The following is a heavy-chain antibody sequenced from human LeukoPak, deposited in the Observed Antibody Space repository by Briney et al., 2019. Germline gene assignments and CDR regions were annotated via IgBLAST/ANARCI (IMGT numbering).Heavy chain of an antibody. Sequence: SSETLSLTCTVSGGSISSYYWGWIRQPPGKGLEWIGSVYHSGSTYYNPSLKSRVTISVDTSKNQFSLKLTSVTAADTAVYYCARRYGSGSYLGWGQGTLVTVSS. CDR3: ARRYGSGSYLG. D-gene: IGHD3-10*01. CDR2: VYHSGST. V-gene: IGHV4-38-2*02. CDR1: GGSISSYY. J-gene: IGHJ4*02.